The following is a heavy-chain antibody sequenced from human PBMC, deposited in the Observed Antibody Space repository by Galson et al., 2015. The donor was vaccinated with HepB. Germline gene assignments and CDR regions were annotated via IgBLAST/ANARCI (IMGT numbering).Heavy chain of an antibody. J-gene: IGHJ6*02. D-gene: IGHD1-1*01. CDR2: IIPIFGRA. Sequence: SVKVSCKASGGTFSSHAISWVRQAPGQGLEWMGGIIPIFGRANYAQKFQGRVTITADKSTSTAYMELGSLRSEATAVYYCARGGGNFNLNDGTLPHPRGRDVCGQGTTVTVSS. CDR1: GGTFSSHA. V-gene: IGHV1-69*06. CDR3: ARGGGNFNLNDGTLPHPRGRDV.